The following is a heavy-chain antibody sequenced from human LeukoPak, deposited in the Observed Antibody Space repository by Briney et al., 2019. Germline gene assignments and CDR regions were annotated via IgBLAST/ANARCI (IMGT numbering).Heavy chain of an antibody. Sequence: GASVKVSCKASGYTFTNYYMHWVRQAPGQGLEWMGIINPSGGNTNYAQKFQGRVTMTRDMSTSTVYMDLSSLRSVDTAVYYCARAVLLGTDFDYWGQGTLVTISS. J-gene: IGHJ4*02. D-gene: IGHD5-18*01. CDR2: INPSGGNT. V-gene: IGHV1-46*01. CDR3: ARAVLLGTDFDY. CDR1: GYTFTNYY.